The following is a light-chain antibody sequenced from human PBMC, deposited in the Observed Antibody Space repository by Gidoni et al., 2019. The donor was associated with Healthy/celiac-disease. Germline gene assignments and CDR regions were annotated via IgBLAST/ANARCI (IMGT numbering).Light chain of an antibody. J-gene: IGLJ3*02. V-gene: IGLV4-69*01. CDR3: QTWGTGIRV. CDR2: INSDGSH. CDR1: SGHSSYA. Sequence: QLVVTQSPSDSASLGASLEHTCTLSSGHSSYAIAWHQQQPEKGPRYLMKINSDGSHTKGDGIPDRFSGSSSGAERYLTISSLQSVDEADYYCQTWGTGIRVFGGGTKLTVL.